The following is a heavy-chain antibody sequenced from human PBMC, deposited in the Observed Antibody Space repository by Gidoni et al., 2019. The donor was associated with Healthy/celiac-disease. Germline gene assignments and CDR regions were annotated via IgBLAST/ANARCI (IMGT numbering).Heavy chain of an antibody. D-gene: IGHD6-13*01. CDR3: ARAPPGYSSSWYLVYGMDV. Sequence: QVQLQQWGAGLLKPSETLSLTCAVYGGCFSGYYWSWIRPPPGKGLEWIGEINQSGSPHYTPSLQSRVTISVDTSTNQFSLKLSSVTAADTAVYSCARAPPGYSSSWYLVYGMDVWGQGTTVTVSS. CDR2: INQSGSP. V-gene: IGHV4-34*01. CDR1: GGCFSGYY. J-gene: IGHJ6*02.